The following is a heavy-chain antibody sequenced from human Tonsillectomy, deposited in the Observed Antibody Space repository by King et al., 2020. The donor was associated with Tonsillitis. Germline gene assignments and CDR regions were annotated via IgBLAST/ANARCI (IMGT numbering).Heavy chain of an antibody. CDR2: ISSDGSKK. Sequence: VQLVESGGGVVQPGRSLRLSCAASGFTFSSYGIHWVRQAPGKGLEWVAVISSDGSKKYCADSVRGRFTISRDNSKNTLYLQMNSLRADDTAVYYCAKARQWLVHFDYWGQGTLVTVSS. V-gene: IGHV3-30*18. J-gene: IGHJ4*02. CDR1: GFTFSSYG. D-gene: IGHD6-19*01. CDR3: AKARQWLVHFDY.